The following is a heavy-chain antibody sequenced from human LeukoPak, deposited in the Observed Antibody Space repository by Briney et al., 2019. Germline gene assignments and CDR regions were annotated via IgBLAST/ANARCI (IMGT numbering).Heavy chain of an antibody. J-gene: IGHJ4*02. Sequence: SETLSLTCAVSGGSISSSNWWCWVRQPPGKGLEWIGEIYHSGSTNYNPSLKSRVTISVDKSKNQFSLKLSSVTAADTAVYYCANSFTGGWFDYWGQGTLVTVSS. CDR3: ANSFTGGWFDY. V-gene: IGHV4-4*02. CDR1: GGSISSSNW. CDR2: IYHSGST. D-gene: IGHD2-8*02.